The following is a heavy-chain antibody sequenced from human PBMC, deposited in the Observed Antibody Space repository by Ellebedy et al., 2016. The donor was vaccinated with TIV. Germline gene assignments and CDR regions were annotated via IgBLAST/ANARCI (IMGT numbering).Heavy chain of an antibody. Sequence: GGSLRLSCATSGFIFSNNAMAWVRQGPGKGLEWVSAISGDDSHYVNSVKGRFTLPRDKAKNTLVLLMNTLKVEDTAVYFCARDVPGSGWALDYWGQGTLVTVSS. J-gene: IGHJ4*02. CDR1: GFIFSNNA. V-gene: IGHV3-23*01. CDR3: ARDVPGSGWALDY. D-gene: IGHD3-10*01. CDR2: ISGDDS.